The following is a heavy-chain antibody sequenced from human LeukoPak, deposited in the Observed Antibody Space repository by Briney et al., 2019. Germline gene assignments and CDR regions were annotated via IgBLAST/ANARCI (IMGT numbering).Heavy chain of an antibody. D-gene: IGHD3-10*01. J-gene: IGHJ6*04. Sequence: PGESLRLSCAASGFTFSSYWMHWVRQAPGKGLVWVSRINSDGSSTSYADSVKGRFTIPRDNAKNTLYLQMNSLRAEDTAVYYCAREITMVRGVMPKNYGMDVWGKGTTVTVSS. CDR2: INSDGSST. CDR1: GFTFSSYW. V-gene: IGHV3-74*01. CDR3: AREITMVRGVMPKNYGMDV.